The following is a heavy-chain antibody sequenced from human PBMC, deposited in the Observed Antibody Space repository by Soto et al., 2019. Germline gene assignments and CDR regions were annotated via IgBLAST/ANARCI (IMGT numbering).Heavy chain of an antibody. CDR3: ARAPNFYDNTSYYYRPHDY. V-gene: IGHV3-30-3*01. J-gene: IGHJ4*02. Sequence: GGSLRLSCAASGFTFSSYAMHWVRQAPGKGLEWVAVISYDGSNKYYADSVKGRFTISRDNSKNTLYLQMNSLRAEDTAVYYCARAPNFYDNTSYYYRPHDYWGQGTLVTVSS. CDR1: GFTFSSYA. D-gene: IGHD3-22*01. CDR2: ISYDGSNK.